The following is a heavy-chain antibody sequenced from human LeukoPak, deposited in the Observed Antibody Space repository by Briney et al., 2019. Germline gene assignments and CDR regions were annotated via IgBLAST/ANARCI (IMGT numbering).Heavy chain of an antibody. D-gene: IGHD3-22*01. CDR2: INHSGST. Sequence: SETLSLTCAVYGGSFSGYYWSWIRQPPGKGLEWIGEINHSGSTNYNPSLKSRVTISVDTSKNQFSLKLSSVTAADTAVYYCAGYYYDSSGYYTFDYCGQGTLVTVSS. V-gene: IGHV4-34*01. CDR3: AGYYYDSSGYYTFDY. CDR1: GGSFSGYY. J-gene: IGHJ4*02.